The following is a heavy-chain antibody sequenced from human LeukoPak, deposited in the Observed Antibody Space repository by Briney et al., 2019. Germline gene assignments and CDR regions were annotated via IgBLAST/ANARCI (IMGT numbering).Heavy chain of an antibody. CDR2: ISGSGGST. CDR3: AKRHLKTRGYSYGSNDY. Sequence: PGGSLRLSCAASRFTFNSYVMSWVRQAPGKGLEWVSAISGSGGSTYYADSVKGRFTISRDNSKNTLYLQMNSLRAEDTAVYYCAKRHLKTRGYSYGSNDYWGQGTLVTVSS. D-gene: IGHD5-18*01. J-gene: IGHJ4*02. CDR1: RFTFNSYV. V-gene: IGHV3-23*01.